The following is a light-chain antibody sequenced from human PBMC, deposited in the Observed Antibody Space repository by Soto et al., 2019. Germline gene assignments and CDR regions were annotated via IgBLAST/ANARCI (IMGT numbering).Light chain of an antibody. V-gene: IGKV3-20*01. CDR3: QQYGNSWT. CDR1: QSVRSSY. Sequence: EIVLTQSPGTLSLSPGERAILSCRASQSVRSSYLAWSQQKPGQAPRHLIYGAHSRATGIPERISGSGSGTDFTLTISRLEPEDFAVYYCQQYGNSWTFGQGAKVEIK. J-gene: IGKJ1*01. CDR2: GAH.